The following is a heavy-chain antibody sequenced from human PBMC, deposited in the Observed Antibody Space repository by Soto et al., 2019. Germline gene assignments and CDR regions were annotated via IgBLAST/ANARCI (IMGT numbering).Heavy chain of an antibody. CDR3: ARDHPEERTPDYGSGSYYRRFDY. V-gene: IGHV3-48*01. CDR2: ISSSSSTI. J-gene: IGHJ4*02. CDR1: GFTFSSYS. Sequence: GGSLRLSCAASGFTFSSYSMNWVRQAPGKGLEWVSYISSSSSTIYYADSVKGRFTISRDNAKNSLYLQMNSLRAEDTAVYYCARDHPEERTPDYGSGSYYRRFDYWGQGTLVTVSS. D-gene: IGHD3-10*01.